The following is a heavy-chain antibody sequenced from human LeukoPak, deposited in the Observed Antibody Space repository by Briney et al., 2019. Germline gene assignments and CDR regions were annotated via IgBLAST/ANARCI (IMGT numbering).Heavy chain of an antibody. J-gene: IGHJ4*02. CDR3: TREPSLQSSSSYNF. CDR1: GSTFTGYY. D-gene: IGHD6-6*01. V-gene: IGHV1-2*02. Sequence: GASVKVSCKASGSTFTGYYMHWVRQAAGQGLEGMGWINPNSGGTNYAQKFKGRVTMTSDTSISTAYMELSSLSSEDTAIYYCTREPSLQSSSSYNFWGQGTLVTVSS. CDR2: INPNSGGT.